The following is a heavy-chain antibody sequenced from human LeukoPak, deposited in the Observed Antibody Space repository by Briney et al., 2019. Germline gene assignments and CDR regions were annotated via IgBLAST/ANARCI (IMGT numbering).Heavy chain of an antibody. CDR2: IWYDGSNK. Sequence: PGRSLRLSCAASGFTFSSYGMHWVRQAPGKGLEWVAVIWYDGSNKYYADSVKGRFTISRDNSKNTLYLQMNSLRAEDTAVYYCARERGGGYYDFWSGPDKDYYGMDVWGQGTTVTVSS. CDR1: GFTFSSYG. V-gene: IGHV3-33*01. J-gene: IGHJ6*02. D-gene: IGHD3-3*01. CDR3: ARERGGGYYDFWSGPDKDYYGMDV.